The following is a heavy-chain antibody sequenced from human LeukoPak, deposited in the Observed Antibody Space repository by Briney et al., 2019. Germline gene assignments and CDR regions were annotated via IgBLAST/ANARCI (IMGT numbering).Heavy chain of an antibody. CDR2: INHSGST. D-gene: IGHD6-13*01. V-gene: IGHV4-34*01. CDR3: ARGLMWAAAGFDY. CDR1: GGSFSGYY. J-gene: IGHJ4*02. Sequence: SETLSLVCAVYGGSFSGYYWSWIRQPPGKGLEWIGEINHSGSTNHNPSLKSRVTISVDTSKNQFSLKLSSVTAADTAVYYCARGLMWAAAGFDYWGQGILVTVSS.